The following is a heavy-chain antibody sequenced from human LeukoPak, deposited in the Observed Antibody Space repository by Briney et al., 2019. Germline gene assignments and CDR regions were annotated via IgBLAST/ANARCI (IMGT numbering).Heavy chain of an antibody. Sequence: GGSLRLSCAASGFSFSSYWMHWVRQAPGKGPVWVSRIKSDGSSGSYADSVKGRFTISRDNSKNTLYLQMNSLRAEDTAVYYCAREPDYYDSSGHFDYWGQGTLVTVSS. D-gene: IGHD3-22*01. J-gene: IGHJ4*02. V-gene: IGHV3-74*01. CDR1: GFSFSSYW. CDR3: AREPDYYDSSGHFDY. CDR2: IKSDGSSG.